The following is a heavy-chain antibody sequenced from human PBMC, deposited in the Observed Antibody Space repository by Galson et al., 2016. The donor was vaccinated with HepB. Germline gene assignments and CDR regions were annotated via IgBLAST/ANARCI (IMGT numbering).Heavy chain of an antibody. D-gene: IGHD6-19*01. Sequence: SLRLSCAVSGFTFSESFMTWVRQAPGIGLQWVAVINQDGSEKHYLDSVRGRFTISRDNARNSLYLQLNSLRAEDTAVYYCAGGGGWTFHFWGPGTLVTVSS. CDR2: INQDGSEK. V-gene: IGHV3-7*02. CDR3: AGGGGWTFHF. CDR1: GFTFSESF. J-gene: IGHJ4*02.